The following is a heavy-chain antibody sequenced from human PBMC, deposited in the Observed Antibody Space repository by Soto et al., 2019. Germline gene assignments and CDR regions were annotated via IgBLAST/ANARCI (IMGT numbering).Heavy chain of an antibody. Sequence: ASVQVSCKASGYTFTSYDINWVRQATGQGLEWMGWMNPNSGNTGYAQKFQGRVTMTRNTSISTAYMELSSLRSEDTAVYYCARGSGYCSSTSCYWNRNWFDPWGQGTLVTVSS. J-gene: IGHJ5*02. CDR3: ARGSGYCSSTSCYWNRNWFDP. CDR1: GYTFTSYD. D-gene: IGHD2-2*01. V-gene: IGHV1-8*01. CDR2: MNPNSGNT.